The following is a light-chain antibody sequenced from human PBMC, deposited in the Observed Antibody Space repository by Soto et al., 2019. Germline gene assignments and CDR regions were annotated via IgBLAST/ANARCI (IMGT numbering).Light chain of an antibody. CDR3: QQFNSYPT. Sequence: DIQLTQSPSFLSASVGDGVTITYRASQGISSYLAWYQQRPGKAPKLLIYAASTLQSGVPSRFSGSGSGTEFTLTISSLQPEDFATYYCQQFNSYPTFGGGTKVEIK. V-gene: IGKV1-9*01. J-gene: IGKJ4*01. CDR2: AAS. CDR1: QGISSY.